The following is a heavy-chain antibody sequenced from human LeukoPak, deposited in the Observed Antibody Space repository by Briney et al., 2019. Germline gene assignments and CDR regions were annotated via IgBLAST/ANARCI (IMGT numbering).Heavy chain of an antibody. D-gene: IGHD3-22*01. V-gene: IGHV4-39*07. CDR2: IYHSGST. CDR1: GASISSSDYY. Sequence: SETLSLTCTVSGASISSSDYYWAWIRQPPGKGLEWIGSIYHSGSTYYNPSLKSRVTISVDTSKNQFSLKLSSVTAADTAVYYCARLKYYYDSSGSRAEYFQHWGQGTLVTASS. J-gene: IGHJ1*01. CDR3: ARLKYYYDSSGSRAEYFQH.